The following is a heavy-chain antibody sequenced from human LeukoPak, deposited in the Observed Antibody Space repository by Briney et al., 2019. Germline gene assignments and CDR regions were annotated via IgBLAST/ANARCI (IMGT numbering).Heavy chain of an antibody. CDR2: ISGSGTYI. V-gene: IGHV3-21*01. CDR3: ARDASPGYDSSGFLY. D-gene: IGHD3-22*01. CDR1: GFAFSTYA. J-gene: IGHJ4*02. Sequence: GGAPRISCGASGFAFSTYAIKWVRQAPGKGLEWVSSISGSGTYIYYADSMKGRFTISRDNARNSSYLQMNSLRVEDTAVYYCARDASPGYDSSGFLYWGQGTLVTVSA.